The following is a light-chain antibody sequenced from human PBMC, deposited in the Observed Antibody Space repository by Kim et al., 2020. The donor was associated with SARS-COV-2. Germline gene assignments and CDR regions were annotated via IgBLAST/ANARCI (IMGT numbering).Light chain of an antibody. CDR2: GKN. Sequence: VALGQTVRITCQGDSLRSYYATCSQQKPAPAPILLIYGKNNRPSGIPDRFSGSSSGNTASLTIPGTQAGDEADYYCNSRDTNDIVLFGGGTKLTVL. J-gene: IGLJ2*01. CDR3: NSRDTNDIVL. CDR1: SLRSYY. V-gene: IGLV3-19*01.